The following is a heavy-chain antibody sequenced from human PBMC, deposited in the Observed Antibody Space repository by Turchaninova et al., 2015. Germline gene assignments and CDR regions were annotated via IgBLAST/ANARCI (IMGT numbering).Heavy chain of an antibody. CDR3: ARYSAGLYGGFDS. J-gene: IGHJ4*02. V-gene: IGHV4-38-2*01. CDR2: IHHSGTT. D-gene: IGHD3-10*02. CDR1: GYSITTGYY. Sequence: QVQLQESGPGLVKASETLSLTCAVSGYSITTGYYWGWIRQPPGKGLEGIGSIHHSGTTSWNPSLKSRLIISVATSKNQFSLKLTSVTAADTAVYYGARYSAGLYGGFDSWGQGTLVTVSS.